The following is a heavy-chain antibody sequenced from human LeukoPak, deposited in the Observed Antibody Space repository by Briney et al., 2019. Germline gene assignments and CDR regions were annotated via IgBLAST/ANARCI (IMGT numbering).Heavy chain of an antibody. V-gene: IGHV3-53*01. CDR3: ARGMSSSSYYMDV. D-gene: IGHD6-6*01. CDR2: IYSGGDT. J-gene: IGHJ6*03. CDR1: GFTVSSNY. Sequence: GGSLRLSCAASGFTVSSNYMGWVRQAPGKGLEWVSVIYSGGDTYYADSVKGRFTISRDNSKNTLDLQMNSLRAEDTAVYYCARGMSSSSYYMDVWGKGTTVTVSS.